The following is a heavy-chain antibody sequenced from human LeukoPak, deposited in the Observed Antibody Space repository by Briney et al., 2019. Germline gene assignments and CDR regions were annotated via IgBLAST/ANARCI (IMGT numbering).Heavy chain of an antibody. CDR3: ARDLPAAAGPYYYGMDV. V-gene: IGHV3-48*04. CDR1: GFIFGNHW. D-gene: IGHD6-13*01. J-gene: IGHJ6*02. Sequence: GGSLRLSCAGSGFIFGNHWMNWVRQAPGKGLEWVSYISSSSSTIYYADSVKGRFTISRDNAKNSLYLQMNSLRAEDTAVYYCARDLPAAAGPYYYGMDVWGQGTTVTVSS. CDR2: ISSSSSTI.